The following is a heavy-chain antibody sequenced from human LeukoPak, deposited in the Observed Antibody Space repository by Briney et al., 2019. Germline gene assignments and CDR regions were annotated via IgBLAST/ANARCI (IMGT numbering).Heavy chain of an antibody. CDR3: ARGIVPDSARYFDY. J-gene: IGHJ4*02. V-gene: IGHV3-7*01. D-gene: IGHD2-21*02. Sequence: GGSLRLSCAASGFTFSNYWMGWVRQAPGKGLEWVANIKQDGSEQYYVDSVKGRFTISRDNAKNSLYLQMKSMRAGDTAVYFCARGIVPDSARYFDYWGQGTLVTVSS. CDR1: GFTFSNYW. CDR2: IKQDGSEQ.